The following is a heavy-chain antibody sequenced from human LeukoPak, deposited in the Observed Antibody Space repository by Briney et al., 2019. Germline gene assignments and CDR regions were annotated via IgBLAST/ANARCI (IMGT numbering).Heavy chain of an antibody. D-gene: IGHD4-17*01. CDR3: ARDQEDNGVFSWFDP. CDR1: GFSFSDHY. V-gene: IGHV3-72*01. J-gene: IGHJ5*02. CDR2: SRNKAKSYTT. Sequence: PGGSLILSCAASGFSFSDHYMDWVRQAPGKGLEWVGRSRNKAKSYTTEYAASVKGRFTISRDDSKNSLYLQMNSLKTEDTAVYYCARDQEDNGVFSWFDPWGQGTLVTVSS.